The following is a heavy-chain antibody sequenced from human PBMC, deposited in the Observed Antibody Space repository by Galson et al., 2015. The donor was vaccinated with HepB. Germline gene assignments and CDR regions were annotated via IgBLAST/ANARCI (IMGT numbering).Heavy chain of an antibody. CDR1: GFTFSSYG. V-gene: IGHV3-30*18. CDR3: AKDLLAYCGGDCGLDY. Sequence: SLRLSCAASGFTFSSYGMHWVRQAPGKGLEWVAVISYDGSNKYYADSVKGRFTISRDNSKNTLYLQMNSLRAEDTAVYYCAKDLLAYCGGDCGLDYWGQGTLVTVSS. J-gene: IGHJ4*02. CDR2: ISYDGSNK. D-gene: IGHD2-21*02.